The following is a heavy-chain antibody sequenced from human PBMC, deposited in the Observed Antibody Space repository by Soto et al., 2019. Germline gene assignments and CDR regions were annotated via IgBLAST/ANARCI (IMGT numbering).Heavy chain of an antibody. CDR3: AKGGPTFLNWFGP. Sequence: GGSLRLSCAASGFTFSSYAMNWVRQAPGKGLEWISVISNSGHSAYYADSVKGRFTISRDNSKNTLYLQIKSLRAEDTAAYYCAKGGPTFLNWFGPWGQGTLVTVS. D-gene: IGHD5-12*01. V-gene: IGHV3-23*01. J-gene: IGHJ5*02. CDR1: GFTFSSYA. CDR2: ISNSGHSA.